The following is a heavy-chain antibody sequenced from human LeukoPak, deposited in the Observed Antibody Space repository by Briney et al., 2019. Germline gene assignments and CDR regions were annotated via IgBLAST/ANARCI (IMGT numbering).Heavy chain of an antibody. V-gene: IGHV1-24*01. CDR3: ARDRDSGSYYD. CDR2: FDPEDGET. Sequence: ASVKVSCKVSGYTLTELSMHWVRQAPGKGLEWMGGFDPEDGETIYAQKFQGRVTMTEDTSTDTAYMELRGLRSDDAAVYYCARDRDSGSYYDWGQGTLVTVSS. D-gene: IGHD1-26*01. J-gene: IGHJ4*02. CDR1: GYTLTELS.